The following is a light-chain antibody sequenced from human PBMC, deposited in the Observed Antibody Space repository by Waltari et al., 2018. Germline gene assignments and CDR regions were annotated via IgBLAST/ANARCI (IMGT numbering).Light chain of an antibody. CDR1: TSDIGGYNY. CDR2: DVT. J-gene: IGLJ2*01. CDR3: TSYTTTSTLVL. V-gene: IGLV2-14*03. Sequence: QSALTQPASVSGSPGQSITISCTGTTSDIGGYNYVSWYQQHPGRAPKLMIYDVTDRPSGIFIRFSGSKSGNTASLTISGLRAEDEAYYYCTSYTTTSTLVLFGGGTKLTVL.